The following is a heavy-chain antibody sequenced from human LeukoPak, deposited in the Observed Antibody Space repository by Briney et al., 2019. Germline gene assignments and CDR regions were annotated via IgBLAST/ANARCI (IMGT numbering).Heavy chain of an antibody. V-gene: IGHV4-28*01. Sequence: PSETLSLTCAVSGYSISSSNWWGWIRPPPGKGLEWIGYIYYSGSTYYNPSLKSRVTMSVDTSKNQFSLKLSSVTAVDTAVYYCASRDGYNGFDYWGQGTLVTVSS. CDR2: IYYSGST. J-gene: IGHJ4*02. D-gene: IGHD5-24*01. CDR3: ASRDGYNGFDY. CDR1: GYSISSSNW.